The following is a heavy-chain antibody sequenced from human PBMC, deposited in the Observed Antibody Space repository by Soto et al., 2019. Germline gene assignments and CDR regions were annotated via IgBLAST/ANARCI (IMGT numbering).Heavy chain of an antibody. V-gene: IGHV1-18*01. CDR2: ISACNGNT. Sequence: GASVKVSCKASGYTFTSYGISWVRQAPGQGLEWMGWISACNGNTNYAQKLQGRVTMTTDTSTSTAYMELRSLRSDDTAVYYCARSPPSPLTYYDILTGYYRSLPKGPAGDDYWGQGTLVTVSS. CDR1: GYTFTSYG. D-gene: IGHD3-9*01. J-gene: IGHJ4*02. CDR3: ARSPPSPLTYYDILTGYYRSLPKGPAGDDY.